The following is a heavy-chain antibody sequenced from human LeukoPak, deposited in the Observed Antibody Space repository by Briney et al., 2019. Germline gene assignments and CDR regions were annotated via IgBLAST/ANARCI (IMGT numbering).Heavy chain of an antibody. CDR1: GFTFSSYA. Sequence: GGSLRLSCAASGFTFSSYAMHWVRQAPGKGLEWVAVISYDGSNKYYADSVKGRFTISRDNSKNTLYLQMNSLRAEDTAVYYCASLAVAGTGNYWGQGTLVTVSS. D-gene: IGHD6-19*01. CDR3: ASLAVAGTGNY. J-gene: IGHJ4*02. V-gene: IGHV3-30*04. CDR2: ISYDGSNK.